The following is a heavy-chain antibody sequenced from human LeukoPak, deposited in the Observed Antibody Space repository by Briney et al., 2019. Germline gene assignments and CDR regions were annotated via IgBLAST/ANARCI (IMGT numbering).Heavy chain of an antibody. J-gene: IGHJ6*03. D-gene: IGHD2-21*01. V-gene: IGHV4-59*01. CDR1: GGSISSYY. CDR3: ARYSGDFLYYYYYMDV. CDR2: IYYSGST. Sequence: SETLSLTCTVSGGSISSYYWSWIRQPPGKGLEWIGYIYYSGSTNYNPSLKSRVTISVDTSKNQFSLKLSSVTAADTAVYYCARYSGDFLYYYYYMDVWGKGTTVTVSS.